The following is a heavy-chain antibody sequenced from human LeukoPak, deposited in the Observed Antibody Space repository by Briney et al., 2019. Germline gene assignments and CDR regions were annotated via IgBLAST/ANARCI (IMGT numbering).Heavy chain of an antibody. D-gene: IGHD2-2*02. CDR2: ISSSGSTI. J-gene: IGHJ4*02. CDR3: AREEESAAIVDY. CDR1: GFTFSSYE. V-gene: IGHV3-48*03. Sequence: GGSLRLSCAASGFTFSSYEMNWVRQAPGKGLEWASYISSSGSTIYYAGSVKGRFTISRDNAKNSLYLQMNSLRAEDTAVYYCAREEESAAIVDYWGQGTLVTVSS.